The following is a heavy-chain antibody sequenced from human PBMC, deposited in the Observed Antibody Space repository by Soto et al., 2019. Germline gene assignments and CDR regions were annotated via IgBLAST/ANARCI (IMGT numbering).Heavy chain of an antibody. D-gene: IGHD3-10*01. CDR3: ARDRIHPIPYGSGSSTVFDY. CDR2: ISAYNGNT. CDR1: GYTFTSYG. J-gene: IGHJ4*02. V-gene: IGHV1-18*01. Sequence: ASVKVSCKASGYTFTSYGISWVRQAPGQGLEWMGWISAYNGNTNYAQKLQGRVTMTTDTSTSTAYMELRSLRSDDTAVYYRARDRIHPIPYGSGSSTVFDYWGQGTLVTVSS.